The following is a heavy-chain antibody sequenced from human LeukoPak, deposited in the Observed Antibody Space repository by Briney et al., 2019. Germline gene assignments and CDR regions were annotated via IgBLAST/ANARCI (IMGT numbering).Heavy chain of an antibody. Sequence: SVKVSCKASGGTFSSYAISWVRQAPGQGLEWMGGIIPIFGTANYAQKFQGRVTITTDESTSTAYMELSSLRSEDTAVYYCARDRPIFGVVRSADAFDIWGQGTMVTVSS. V-gene: IGHV1-69*05. CDR3: ARDRPIFGVVRSADAFDI. D-gene: IGHD3-3*01. CDR1: GGTFSSYA. J-gene: IGHJ3*02. CDR2: IIPIFGTA.